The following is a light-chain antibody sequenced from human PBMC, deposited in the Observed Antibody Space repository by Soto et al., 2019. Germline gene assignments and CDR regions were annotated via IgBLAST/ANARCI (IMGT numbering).Light chain of an antibody. Sequence: EIVLTQSPATLSLSPGERATLSCRASQRVSSYLAWYQQKPGQAPRLLIYDASNRATGIPARFSGSGSGTDFTLTISSLEPEDFAVSYCQQRSNWPRTFGQGTKLEIK. CDR2: DAS. CDR3: QQRSNWPRT. V-gene: IGKV3-11*01. J-gene: IGKJ2*01. CDR1: QRVSSY.